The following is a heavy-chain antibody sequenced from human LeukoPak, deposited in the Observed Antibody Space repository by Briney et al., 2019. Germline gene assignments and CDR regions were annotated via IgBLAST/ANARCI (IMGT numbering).Heavy chain of an antibody. CDR2: ISAYNGNT. CDR1: GGTFSSYA. V-gene: IGHV1-18*01. J-gene: IGHJ3*02. CDR3: ARDVTTEENDAFDI. Sequence: ASVKVSCKASGGTFSSYAISWVRQAPGQGLEWMGWISAYNGNTNYAQKLQGRVTMTTDTSTSTAYMELRSLRSDDTAVYYCARDVTTEENDAFDIWGQGTMVTVSS. D-gene: IGHD4-17*01.